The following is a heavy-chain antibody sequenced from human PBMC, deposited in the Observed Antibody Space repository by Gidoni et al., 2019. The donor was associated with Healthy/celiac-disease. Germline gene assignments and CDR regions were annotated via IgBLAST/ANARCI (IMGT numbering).Heavy chain of an antibody. CDR2: INPSGGST. CDR1: GYTFTSYY. CDR3: ARAIFGDAPLYGMDV. J-gene: IGHJ6*02. Sequence: QVQLVQSGAEVKKPGASVKVSCKASGYTFTSYYMHWVRQAPGQGLEWMGIINPSGGSTSYAQKFQGRVTMTRDTSTSTVYMELSSLRSEDTAVYYCARAIFGDAPLYGMDVWGQGTTVTVSS. D-gene: IGHD3-3*01. V-gene: IGHV1-46*01.